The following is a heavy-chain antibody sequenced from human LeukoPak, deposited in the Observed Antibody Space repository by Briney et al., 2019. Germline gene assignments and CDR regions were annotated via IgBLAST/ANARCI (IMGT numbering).Heavy chain of an antibody. Sequence: ASVKVSCKASGYTFTGYYMHWVRQAPGQGLERMGWINPNSGGTNYAQKFQGRVTMTRDTSISTAYMELSRLRSDDTAVYYCARDGIYSYGYSLFDYWGQGTLVTVSS. D-gene: IGHD5-18*01. J-gene: IGHJ4*02. CDR2: INPNSGGT. CDR1: GYTFTGYY. V-gene: IGHV1-2*02. CDR3: ARDGIYSYGYSLFDY.